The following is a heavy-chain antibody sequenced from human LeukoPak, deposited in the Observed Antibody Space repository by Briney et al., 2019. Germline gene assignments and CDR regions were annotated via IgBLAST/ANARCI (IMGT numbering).Heavy chain of an antibody. V-gene: IGHV3-15*01. CDR2: MKSKRDGGAT. D-gene: IGHD1-26*01. CDR3: TTDGVGVEGATYDN. Sequence: PGGSLRLSCEASGFTFTNAWMNWVRQAPGKGPEWVGRMKSKRDGGATEYAAPVKGRFTISRDDSKNTLYLQMNSLKTEDTAVYYCTTDGVGVEGATYDNWGQGTLVSVSS. CDR1: GFTFTNAW. J-gene: IGHJ4*02.